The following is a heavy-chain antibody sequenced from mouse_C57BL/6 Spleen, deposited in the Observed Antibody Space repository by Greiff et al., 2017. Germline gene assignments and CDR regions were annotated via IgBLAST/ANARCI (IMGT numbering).Heavy chain of an antibody. V-gene: IGHV5-6*01. Sequence: EVKLMESGGDLVKPGGSLKLSCAVSGFTFSSYGMSWVRQTPDKRLEWVATISSGGSYTYYPDSVKGRFTISRDNAKNTLYLQMSSLKSEDTAMYYCARHEGIYAMDYWGQGTSVTVSS. D-gene: IGHD2-14*01. CDR1: GFTFSSYG. CDR2: ISSGGSYT. CDR3: ARHEGIYAMDY. J-gene: IGHJ4*01.